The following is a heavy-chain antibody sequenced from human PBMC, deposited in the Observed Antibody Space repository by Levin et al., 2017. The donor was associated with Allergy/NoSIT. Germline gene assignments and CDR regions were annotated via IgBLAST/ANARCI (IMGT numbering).Heavy chain of an antibody. V-gene: IGHV5-51*01. CDR1: GYSFTSYW. CDR3: ARHGSGSYYHFYYFDY. Sequence: PGGSLRLSCKGSGYSFTSYWIGWVRQMPGKGLEWMGIIYPGDSDTRYSPSFQGQVTISADKSISTAYLQWSSLKASDTAMYYCARHGSGSYYHFYYFDYWGQGTLVTVSS. CDR2: IYPGDSDT. D-gene: IGHD3-10*01. J-gene: IGHJ4*02.